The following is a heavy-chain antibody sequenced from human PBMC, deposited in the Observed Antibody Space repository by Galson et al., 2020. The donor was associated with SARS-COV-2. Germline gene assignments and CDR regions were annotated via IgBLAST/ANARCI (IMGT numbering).Heavy chain of an antibody. CDR1: GGSISSGSYY. V-gene: IGHV4-61*02. Sequence: SETLSLTCTVSGGSISSGSYYWSWIRPPAGKGLEWIGRIYTSGSTNYNPSLKSRVTISVDTSKNQFSLKLSSVTAADTAVYYCAREGSTASDVYFDYWGQGTLVTVSS. CDR2: IYTSGST. D-gene: IGHD4-17*01. J-gene: IGHJ4*02. CDR3: AREGSTASDVYFDY.